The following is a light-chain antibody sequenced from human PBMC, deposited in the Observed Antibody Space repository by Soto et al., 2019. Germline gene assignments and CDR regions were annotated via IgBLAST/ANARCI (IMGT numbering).Light chain of an antibody. CDR1: SSNIGRKT. J-gene: IGLJ7*01. V-gene: IGLV1-44*01. CDR3: AAWDDSLKGVV. Sequence: QAVVTQPPSVSGTPGQGVIISCSGSSSNIGRKTVSWYQQLPGAAPTLLISRTDQRPSGVPDPFSGSKSGTSASLAISGLQSEDEAVYHCAAWDDSLKGVVFGSGTQLTVL. CDR2: RTD.